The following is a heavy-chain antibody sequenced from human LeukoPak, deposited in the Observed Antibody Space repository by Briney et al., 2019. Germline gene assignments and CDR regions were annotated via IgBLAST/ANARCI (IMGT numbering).Heavy chain of an antibody. Sequence: GGSLRLSCAASGFTFSSYWMHWVRQAPGKGLVWVSRINSDGSSTSYADSVKDRFTISRDNSKNTLYLQMNSLRAEDTAVYYCAKATGRAPLTFDYWGQGTLVTVSS. CDR2: INSDGSST. CDR3: AKATGRAPLTFDY. J-gene: IGHJ4*02. D-gene: IGHD3-10*01. V-gene: IGHV3-74*01. CDR1: GFTFSSYW.